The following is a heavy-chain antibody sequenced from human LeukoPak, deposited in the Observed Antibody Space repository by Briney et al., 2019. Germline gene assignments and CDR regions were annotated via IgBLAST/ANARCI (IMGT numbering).Heavy chain of an antibody. CDR3: ARFSRITWGDWGDAFDV. V-gene: IGHV4-34*01. J-gene: IGHJ3*01. CDR2: IDDGGNT. D-gene: IGHD2-21*02. CDR1: GGSFSDYF. Sequence: SETLSLMCSVYGGSFSDYFWSWIRQSPGKGLEWIGEIDDGGNTNYNPSLMSRVIVAMEKSKKQFSLVMRSVTAADTAIYYCARFSRITWGDWGDAFDVWGQGATVIVS.